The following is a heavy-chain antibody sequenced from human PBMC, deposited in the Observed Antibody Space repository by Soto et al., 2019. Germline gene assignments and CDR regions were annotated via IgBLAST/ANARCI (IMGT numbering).Heavy chain of an antibody. CDR3: AREDYGDSHDY. CDR2: IWYDGSNK. CDR1: GFTFSNYG. V-gene: IGHV3-33*01. Sequence: QVQLVESGGGVVQPGRSLRLSCAASGFTFSNYGMHWVRQAPGKGLEWVAVIWYDGSNKYCADSVKGRFTISRDNSKNTLYLQMNSLRAEDTAVYYCAREDYGDSHDYWGQGTLVTVSS. D-gene: IGHD4-17*01. J-gene: IGHJ4*02.